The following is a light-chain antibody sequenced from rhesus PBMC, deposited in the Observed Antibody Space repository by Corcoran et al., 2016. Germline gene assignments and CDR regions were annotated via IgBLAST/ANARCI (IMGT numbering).Light chain of an antibody. CDR2: EAS. Sequence: DIQMTQSPSSLSASIGDRVTITCRASQGITNDLAWYQQKPGETPKLLIYEASSLQIGIPSRFSGSGSGTDCTLTISSLQSEYLATYYCQHYYSTPYSFGQVTKVEIK. CDR1: QGITND. V-gene: IGKV1-25*01. J-gene: IGKJ2*01. CDR3: QHYYSTPYS.